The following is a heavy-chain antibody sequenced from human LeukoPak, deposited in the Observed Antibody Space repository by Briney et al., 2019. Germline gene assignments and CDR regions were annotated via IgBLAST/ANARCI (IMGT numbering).Heavy chain of an antibody. CDR1: GGSISSGSYY. Sequence: SQTLSLTCTVSGGSISSGSYYWSWIRQPPGKGLEWIGSIYYSGSTYYNPSLKSRVTISVDTSKNQFSLKLSSVTAADTAVYYCARRVLRFLEWSFDYWGQGTLVTVSS. CDR2: IYYSGST. J-gene: IGHJ4*02. CDR3: ARRVLRFLEWSFDY. D-gene: IGHD3-3*01. V-gene: IGHV4-39*01.